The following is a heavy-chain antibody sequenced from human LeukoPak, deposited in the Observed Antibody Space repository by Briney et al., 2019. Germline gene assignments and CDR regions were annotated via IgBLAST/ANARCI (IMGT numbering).Heavy chain of an antibody. D-gene: IGHD3-3*01. Sequence: PSETLSLTCTVSGVSISSSSYYWGWIRQPPGKGLEWIGSIYYSGSTYYNPSLKSRVTISVDTSKNQFSLKLSSVTAADTAVYYCASPFGGTKISDYWGQGTLVTVSS. CDR2: IYYSGST. CDR1: GVSISSSSYY. J-gene: IGHJ4*02. CDR3: ASPFGGTKISDY. V-gene: IGHV4-39*01.